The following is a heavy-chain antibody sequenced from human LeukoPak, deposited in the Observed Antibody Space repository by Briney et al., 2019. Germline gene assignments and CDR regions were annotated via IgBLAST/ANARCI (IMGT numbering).Heavy chain of an antibody. CDR3: ARDSHETMITFGGVIAT. J-gene: IGHJ4*02. Sequence: SVKVSCKASGGTFSSYTISWVRQAPGQGLEWMGRIIPILGIANYAQKFQGRVTITADKSTSTAYMELSSLRSEDTAVYYCARDSHETMITFGGVIATWGQGTLVTVSS. V-gene: IGHV1-69*04. CDR2: IIPILGIA. CDR1: GGTFSSYT. D-gene: IGHD3-16*02.